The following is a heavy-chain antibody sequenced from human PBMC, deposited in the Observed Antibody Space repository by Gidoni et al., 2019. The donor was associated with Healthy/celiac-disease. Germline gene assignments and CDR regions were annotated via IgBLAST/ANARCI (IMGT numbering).Heavy chain of an antibody. V-gene: IGHV3-23*01. D-gene: IGHD3-22*01. CDR2: ISGSGGST. Sequence: VPLLESGGGLGQPGGSRRLHGSASGFTFSSYARSWVRQAPGKGLEVVSAISGSGGSTYYADSVKGRFTISRDNSKNTLYLQMNSLRAEDTAVYYCAKGQRGFTMIVVAADYWGQGTLVTVSS. J-gene: IGHJ4*02. CDR1: GFTFSSYA. CDR3: AKGQRGFTMIVVAADY.